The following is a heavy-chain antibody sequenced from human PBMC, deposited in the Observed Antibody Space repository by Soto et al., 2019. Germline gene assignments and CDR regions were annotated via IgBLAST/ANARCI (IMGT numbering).Heavy chain of an antibody. CDR2: INDVATRT. J-gene: IGHJ4*02. Sequence: EVHLVESGGGLVQPGGSLRLSSAASGFAFSRYWMHWVRQAPGGGLMWVSRINDVATRTHYADSEQGRFTVSRDNVKNRLYLQRERLRAEDPPLYYCARVNDPDDYWGQGTLVSVSS. V-gene: IGHV3-74*01. CDR1: GFAFSRYW. D-gene: IGHD1-1*01. CDR3: ARVNDPDDY.